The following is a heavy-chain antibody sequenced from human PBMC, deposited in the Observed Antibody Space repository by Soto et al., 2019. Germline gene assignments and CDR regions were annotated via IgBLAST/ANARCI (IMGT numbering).Heavy chain of an antibody. CDR3: AKGGRQWLVKTDVNY. CDR1: GFTFSDYA. CDR2: VSNDGRNK. J-gene: IGHJ4*02. V-gene: IGHV3-30*18. D-gene: IGHD6-19*01. Sequence: VQLVESGGGVVQPGRSLRLSCVASGFTFSDYAMHWVRQAPGNGLEWVAVVSNDGRNKHNADSVKGQFNITRDSSKNAVSLEMPSLRAEDTAVYYCAKGGRQWLVKTDVNYWGEGALVTVSS.